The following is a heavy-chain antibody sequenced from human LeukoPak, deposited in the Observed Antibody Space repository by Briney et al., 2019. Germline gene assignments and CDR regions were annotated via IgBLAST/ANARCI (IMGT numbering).Heavy chain of an antibody. V-gene: IGHV3-30-3*01. D-gene: IGHD2-2*01. J-gene: IGHJ6*03. Sequence: SGGSLRLSCAASGFTFSSYAMHWVRQAPGKGLEWVAIISYDGSNKYYADSVKGRFTISRDNSKNTLYLQMNSLRAEDTAVYYCARVTRMVVVVPAANEPSYYYYYVDVWGKGTTVTVFS. CDR3: ARVTRMVVVVPAANEPSYYYYYVDV. CDR1: GFTFSSYA. CDR2: ISYDGSNK.